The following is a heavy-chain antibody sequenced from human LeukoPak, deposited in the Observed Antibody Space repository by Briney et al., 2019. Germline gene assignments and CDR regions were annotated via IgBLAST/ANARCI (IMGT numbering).Heavy chain of an antibody. D-gene: IGHD6-13*01. CDR1: GFTFSDYY. J-gene: IGHJ4*02. Sequence: PGGSLRLSCAVSGFTFSDYYMSWIRQAPGKGLEWVSYISSGASTISHADSVKGRFTISRDNAENSLYLQMNSLRAEDTAVYYCARRAAAGRCLDYWGQGTLVTVSS. CDR2: ISSGASTI. V-gene: IGHV3-11*01. CDR3: ARRAAAGRCLDY.